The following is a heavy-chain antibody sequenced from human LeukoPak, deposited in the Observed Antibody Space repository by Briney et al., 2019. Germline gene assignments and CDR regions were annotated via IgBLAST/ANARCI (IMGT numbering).Heavy chain of an antibody. J-gene: IGHJ4*02. V-gene: IGHV3-33*01. CDR3: ARDADTILRRVLHPLDY. D-gene: IGHD3-10*01. Sequence: PGGSLRLSCAASGFTFSSYGMHWVRQAPGKGLEWVAIIWYDGSNKYYADSVKGRFTISRDNSKNTLYLQMNSLRAEDTAVYYCARDADTILRRVLHPLDYWGQGTLVTVSS. CDR2: IWYDGSNK. CDR1: GFTFSSYG.